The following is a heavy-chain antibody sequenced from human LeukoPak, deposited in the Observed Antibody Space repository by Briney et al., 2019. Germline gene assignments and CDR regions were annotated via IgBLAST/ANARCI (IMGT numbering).Heavy chain of an antibody. Sequence: ASVKVSCKASGYTLTNNGLSWVRQAPGQGLEWMGIIYPADSDTRYSPSFQGQVTISADKSISTAYLQWSSLKASDTAMYYCASEGIIAVGAAFDIWGQGTLVTVSS. CDR3: ASEGIIAVGAAFDI. J-gene: IGHJ3*02. CDR1: GYTLTNNG. CDR2: IYPADSDT. V-gene: IGHV5-51*01. D-gene: IGHD2-15*01.